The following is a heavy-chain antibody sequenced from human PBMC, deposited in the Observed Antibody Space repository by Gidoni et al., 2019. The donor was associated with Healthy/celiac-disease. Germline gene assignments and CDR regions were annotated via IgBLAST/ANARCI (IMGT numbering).Heavy chain of an antibody. CDR1: GFTFSSYS. D-gene: IGHD6-19*01. V-gene: IGHV3-48*01. CDR2: ISSSSSTI. CDR3: ASGIAVAGEDYFDY. J-gene: IGHJ4*02. Sequence: EVQLVESGGGLVQPGGSLRLSCAASGFTFSSYSMNWVRQAPGKGLEWVSDISSSSSTIYYADSVKGRFTISRDNAKNSLYLQMNSLRAEDTAVYYCASGIAVAGEDYFDYWGQGTLVTVSS.